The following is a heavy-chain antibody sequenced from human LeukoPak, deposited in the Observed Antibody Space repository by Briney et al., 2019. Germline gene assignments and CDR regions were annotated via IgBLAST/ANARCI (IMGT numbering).Heavy chain of an antibody. CDR2: ISAYNGNT. CDR1: GYTFTSYG. V-gene: IGHV1-18*01. D-gene: IGHD2-21*01. J-gene: IGHJ4*02. Sequence: ASVKVSCKASGYTFTSYGISWVRQAPGQGLEWMGWISAYNGNTNYAQKFQGRVTMTEDTSTDTAYMELSSLRSEDTAVYYCTASRDSSPDYWGQGTLVTVSS. CDR3: TASRDSSPDY.